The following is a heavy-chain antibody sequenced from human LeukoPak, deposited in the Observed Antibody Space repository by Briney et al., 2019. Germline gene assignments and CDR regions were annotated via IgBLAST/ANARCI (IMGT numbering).Heavy chain of an antibody. J-gene: IGHJ5*02. V-gene: IGHV4-39*07. CDR3: ARGPLVDTAMVPPTNWFDH. CDR2: IYYSGST. Sequence: PSETLSLTCTVSGGSISSSSYYWGWIRQPPGKGLEWIGSIYYSGSTYYNPSLKSRVTISVDTSRNQFSLKLSSVTAADTAVYYCARGPLVDTAMVPPTNWFDHWGQGTLVTVSS. D-gene: IGHD5-18*01. CDR1: GGSISSSSYY.